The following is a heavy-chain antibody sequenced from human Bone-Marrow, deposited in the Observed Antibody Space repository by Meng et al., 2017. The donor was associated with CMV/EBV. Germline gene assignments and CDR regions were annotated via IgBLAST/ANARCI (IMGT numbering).Heavy chain of an antibody. CDR2: IIPILGIA. CDR3: ARVSRGRGDY. V-gene: IGHV1-69*02. J-gene: IGHJ4*02. CDR1: GYTFTSYT. D-gene: IGHD3-10*01. Sequence: SVKVSCKASGYTFTSYTISWVRQAPGQGLEWMGRIIPILGIANYAQKFQGRVTITADKSTSTAYMELSSLRSEDTAVYYCARVSRGRGDYWGQGTLVTVSS.